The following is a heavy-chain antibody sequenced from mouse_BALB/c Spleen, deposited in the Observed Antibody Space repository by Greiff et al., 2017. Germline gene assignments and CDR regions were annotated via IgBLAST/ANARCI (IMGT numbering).Heavy chain of an antibody. D-gene: IGHD4-1*02. CDR3: ARNGQLGREGYYFDY. V-gene: IGHV2-4-1*01. J-gene: IGHJ2*01. Sequence: VKLMESGPGLVKPSQSLSITCTVSGFSLTSYGVHWVRQSPGKGLEWLGVIWSGGSTDYNSALKSRLSISKDNSKSQVFLKMNSLQTDDTAMYYCARNGQLGREGYYFDYWGQGTTLTVSS. CDR1: GFSLTSYG. CDR2: IWSGGST.